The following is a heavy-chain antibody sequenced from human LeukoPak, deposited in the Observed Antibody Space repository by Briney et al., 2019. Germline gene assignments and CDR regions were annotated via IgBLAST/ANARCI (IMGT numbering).Heavy chain of an antibody. CDR2: ISYDGSNK. J-gene: IGHJ4*02. CDR3: ARDGPNSSGWLPDY. CDR1: GFTFSSYA. V-gene: IGHV3-30-3*01. Sequence: GGSLRLSCAASGFTFSSYAMHWVRQAPGKGLEWVAVISYDGSNKYYADSVKGRFTISRDNSKNTLYLQMNSLRAEDTAVYYCARDGPNSSGWLPDYWGQGTLVTVSS. D-gene: IGHD6-19*01.